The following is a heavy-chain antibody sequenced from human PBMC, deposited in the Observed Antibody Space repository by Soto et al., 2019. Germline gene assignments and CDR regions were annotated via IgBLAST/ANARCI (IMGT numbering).Heavy chain of an antibody. J-gene: IGHJ4*02. V-gene: IGHV1-2*02. D-gene: IGHD6-13*01. CDR3: APRRGGYSSNWDGGFEY. CDR2: INPNGGGT. CDR1: GYTFTGYY. Sequence: QVQLVQSGAEVKKPGASVKVSCKASGYTFTGYYMHWVRQAPGQGLEWMGWINPNGGGTDYAQKFQGRVTLTRDTSFSTAYLELRRLGSDDSAVYYCAPRRGGYSSNWDGGFEYWGQGTLVTVSS.